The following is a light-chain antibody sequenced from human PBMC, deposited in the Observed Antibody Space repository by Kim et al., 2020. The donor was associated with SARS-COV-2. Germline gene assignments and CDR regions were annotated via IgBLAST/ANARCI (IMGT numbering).Light chain of an antibody. V-gene: IGKV2-30*01. Sequence: DIVMTQSPLSLSVTLGQPASISCRSSESLEGTGDTHLTWFQQRPGQPPRRLIWGTSFRESGVPDRFSGSGSGTDFTLKISRVEADDAGVYYCMQGERWPRTFGQGTKVDIK. J-gene: IGKJ1*01. CDR3: MQGERWPRT. CDR1: ESLEGTGDTH. CDR2: GTS.